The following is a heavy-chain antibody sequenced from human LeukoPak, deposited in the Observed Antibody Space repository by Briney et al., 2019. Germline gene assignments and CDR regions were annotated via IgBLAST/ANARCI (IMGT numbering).Heavy chain of an antibody. CDR1: GGSFSGYH. Sequence: SETLSLTCAVYGGSFSGYHWSWIRQPPGKGRDWIGEINHYESTNYNPSLKSRATISVDTSKNQFSLKLSSVTAADTAVYYCARENYYGSGTFYSHHGMDVWGQGTTVTVSS. CDR3: ARENYYGSGTFYSHHGMDV. CDR2: INHYEST. V-gene: IGHV4-34*01. D-gene: IGHD3-10*01. J-gene: IGHJ6*02.